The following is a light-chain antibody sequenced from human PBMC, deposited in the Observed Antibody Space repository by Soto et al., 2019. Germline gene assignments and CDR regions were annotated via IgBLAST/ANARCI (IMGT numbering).Light chain of an antibody. Sequence: QSVLTQPASVSGSPGQSITISCTGTSSDVGSYNLVSWYQQHPGKAPKLIIYAGSKRPSGVSNRFSGSQSGNTASLTISGLQAEDEADYFCASFRSGTILVFGSGTKVTVL. CDR3: ASFRSGTILV. CDR1: SSDVGSYNL. V-gene: IGLV2-14*02. CDR2: AGS. J-gene: IGLJ1*01.